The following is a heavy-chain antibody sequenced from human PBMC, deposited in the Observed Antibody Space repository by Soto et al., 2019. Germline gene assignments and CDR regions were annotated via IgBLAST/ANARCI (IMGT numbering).Heavy chain of an antibody. CDR1: GFTFSSYG. V-gene: IGHV3-30*18. CDR2: ISYDGSNK. J-gene: IGHJ3*02. Sequence: QVQLVESGGGVVQPGRSLRLSCAASGFTFSSYGMHWVRQAPGKGLEWVAVISYDGSNKYYADSVKGRFTISRDNSKNTLYLQMNSLRAEDTAVYYCAKDSKWEPNAPFNAFDIGGQGTMVTVSS. D-gene: IGHD1-26*01. CDR3: AKDSKWEPNAPFNAFDI.